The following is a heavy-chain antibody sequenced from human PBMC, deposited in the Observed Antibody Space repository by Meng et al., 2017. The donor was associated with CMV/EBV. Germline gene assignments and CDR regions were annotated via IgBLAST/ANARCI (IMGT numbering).Heavy chain of an antibody. D-gene: IGHD1-7*01. CDR3: ATYIGNYINWYFDL. CDR2: INPNSGGT. Sequence: QLQRVQSGAEGKKPWASVKVSCQASGYTFTGYYMHWVRQAPGRGLEWMGWINPNSGGTNYAQKFQGRVTMSRDTSISTAYMELSRLRSDDTAVYYCATYIGNYINWYFDLWGRGTLVTVSS. J-gene: IGHJ2*01. CDR1: GYTFTGYY. V-gene: IGHV1-2*02.